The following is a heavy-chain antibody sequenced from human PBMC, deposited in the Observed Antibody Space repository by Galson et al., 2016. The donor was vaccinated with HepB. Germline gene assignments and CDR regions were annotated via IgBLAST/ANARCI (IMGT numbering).Heavy chain of an antibody. J-gene: IGHJ4*02. CDR3: TRLNELGDS. D-gene: IGHD7-27*01. CDR1: GFTFADYC. V-gene: IGHV3-74*01. CDR2: ICNGGSPT. Sequence: LRLSCAASGFTFADYCMHWVRQAPGKGLMWVSRICNGGSPTIYADSVNGRFTISRDNAKNMVYLQMNNLRAEDTALYYCTRLNELGDSWGQGTLVTVSS.